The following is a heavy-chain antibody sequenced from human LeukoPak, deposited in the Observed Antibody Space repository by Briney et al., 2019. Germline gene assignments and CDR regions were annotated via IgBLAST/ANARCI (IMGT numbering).Heavy chain of an antibody. D-gene: IGHD5-18*01. CDR3: AREIVDTAMVLFDY. Sequence: ASVKVSCKASGYTFTSYYMHWVRQAPGQGLEWMGIINPSGGSTSYAQKFQGRVTMTRDTSTSTAYMELRSLRSDDTAVYYCAREIVDTAMVLFDYWGQGTLVTVSS. CDR1: GYTFTSYY. J-gene: IGHJ4*02. V-gene: IGHV1-46*01. CDR2: INPSGGST.